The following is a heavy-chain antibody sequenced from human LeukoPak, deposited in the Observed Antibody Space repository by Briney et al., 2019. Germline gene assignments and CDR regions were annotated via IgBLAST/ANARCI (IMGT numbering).Heavy chain of an antibody. CDR1: AASISSGSYY. V-gene: IGHV4-61*02. J-gene: IGHJ6*03. D-gene: IGHD3-22*01. Sequence: SQTLSLTCTLAAASISSGSYYWSWIRQPAGKGLEWIGRIYTSGSTNYNPPLKSRVTISVDTSKNQFSLKLSSVTAADTAVYYCAREWLPPYYYYYMDVWGKGTTVTVSS. CDR2: IYTSGST. CDR3: AREWLPPYYYYYMDV.